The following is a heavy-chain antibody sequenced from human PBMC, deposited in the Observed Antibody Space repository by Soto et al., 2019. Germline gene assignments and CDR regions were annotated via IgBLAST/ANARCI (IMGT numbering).Heavy chain of an antibody. Sequence: ASVKVSCKASGYTFTSYGISWVRQAPGQGLEWMGWISAYNGNTNYAQKLQGRVTMTTDTSTSAAYMELSSLRSDDTTVYYCARVRVEGQWLDDYCYGIDDWGQGTTVTVSS. CDR3: ARVRVEGQWLDDYCYGIDD. CDR2: ISAYNGNT. CDR1: GYTFTSYG. V-gene: IGHV1-18*04. D-gene: IGHD6-19*01. J-gene: IGHJ6*02.